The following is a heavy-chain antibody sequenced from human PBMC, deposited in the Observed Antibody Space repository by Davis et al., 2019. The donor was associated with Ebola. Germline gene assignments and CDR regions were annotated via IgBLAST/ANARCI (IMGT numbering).Heavy chain of an antibody. J-gene: IGHJ5*02. CDR3: ARARPLIVVVVAATGWFDP. CDR1: GYSFSDYV. CDR2: INPNSGGT. D-gene: IGHD2-15*01. Sequence: ASVKVSCKASGYSFSDYVMHWVRQAPGQSLEWMGWINPNSGGTNYAQKFQGRVTMTRDTSISTAYMELSRLRSDDTAVYYCARARPLIVVVVAATGWFDPWGQGTLVTVSS. V-gene: IGHV1-2*02.